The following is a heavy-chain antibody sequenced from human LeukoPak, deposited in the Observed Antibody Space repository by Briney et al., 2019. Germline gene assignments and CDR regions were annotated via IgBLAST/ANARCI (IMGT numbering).Heavy chain of an antibody. V-gene: IGHV5-51*01. J-gene: IGHJ5*02. Sequence: PGESLKISCKGSGYSFTSYWIGWVRQMPGKGLEWMGIIYPGDSDTRYSPSFQGQVTIPADKSISTAYLQWSSLKASATAMYYCARLYDYYGSGSYYNPYNWFDPWGQGTLVTVSS. CDR2: IYPGDSDT. D-gene: IGHD3-10*01. CDR1: GYSFTSYW. CDR3: ARLYDYYGSGSYYNPYNWFDP.